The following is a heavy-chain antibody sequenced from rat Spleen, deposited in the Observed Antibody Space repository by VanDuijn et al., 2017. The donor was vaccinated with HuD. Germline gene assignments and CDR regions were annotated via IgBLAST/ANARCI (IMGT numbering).Heavy chain of an antibody. CDR3: ARAVSAAISLGNWFAY. V-gene: IGHV2-32*01. D-gene: IGHD1-2*01. CDR1: GFSLTRYH. CDR2: MWSDGDT. J-gene: IGHJ3*01. Sequence: QVQLKESGPGLVQPSQTLSLTCTVSGFSLTRYHVPWVRQPSGKGLEGMGEMWSDGDTSYNSAPKSRLSISRDTSKSQVFLKMSSLQTEDTATYYCARAVSAAISLGNWFAYWGQGTLVTVSS.